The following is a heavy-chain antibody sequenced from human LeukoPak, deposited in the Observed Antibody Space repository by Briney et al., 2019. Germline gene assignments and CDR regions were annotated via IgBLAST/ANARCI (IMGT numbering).Heavy chain of an antibody. J-gene: IGHJ3*02. V-gene: IGHV3-7*01. CDR1: GITFSSYW. CDR3: ASPRIGHSGWYGRGAFDI. Sequence: GGSLRLSCAASGITFSSYWMSWVRRAPGKGLEWVANIKQDGSEKYYVDSVKGRFTISRDNAKNSLYLQMNSLRAEDTALYYCASPRIGHSGWYGRGAFDIWGQGTMVTVSS. CDR2: IKQDGSEK. D-gene: IGHD6-19*01.